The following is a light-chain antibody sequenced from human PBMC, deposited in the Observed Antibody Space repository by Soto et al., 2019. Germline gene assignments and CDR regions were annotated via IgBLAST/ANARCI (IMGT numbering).Light chain of an antibody. CDR3: AAWDDSLSGRV. CDR2: NDG. J-gene: IGLJ3*02. CDR1: NIGGKS. Sequence: SYELTQPPSVSVAPGQTARITCEKNNIGGKSVHWYQQRPGQAPGLVVYNDGDRPSGIPERFSGSKSGTSASLAISGLRSEDEADYYCAAWDDSLSGRVFGGGTKLTVL. V-gene: IGLV3-21*02.